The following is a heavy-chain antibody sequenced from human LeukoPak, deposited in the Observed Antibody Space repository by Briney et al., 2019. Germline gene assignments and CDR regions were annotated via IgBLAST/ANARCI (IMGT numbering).Heavy chain of an antibody. CDR3: ARGKTSQNIVTRKTYNWFDP. D-gene: IGHD2/OR15-2a*01. Sequence: GGSLRLSCAASGFTFSSYSMNWVRQAPGEGLEWVSSISSSSSYIYYADSVKGRFTISRDNAKNSLYLQMKSLRAEDTAVYYCARGKTSQNIVTRKTYNWFDPWGQGTLVTVSS. J-gene: IGHJ5*02. CDR2: ISSSSSYI. V-gene: IGHV3-21*01. CDR1: GFTFSSYS.